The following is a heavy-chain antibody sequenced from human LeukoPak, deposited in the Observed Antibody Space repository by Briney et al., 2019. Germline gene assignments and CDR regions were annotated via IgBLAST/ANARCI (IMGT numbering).Heavy chain of an antibody. D-gene: IGHD3-10*01. CDR1: GFTFTSYW. Sequence: GGSLRLSCAASGFTFTSYWMTWVRQAPGKGLEWLTNINEDGSVKHYVDSVKGRFTISRDNSKNTLYLQMNSLRAEDTAVYYCAKDLAGRVISFDYWGQGTLVTVSS. J-gene: IGHJ4*02. CDR3: AKDLAGRVISFDY. V-gene: IGHV3-7*03. CDR2: INEDGSVK.